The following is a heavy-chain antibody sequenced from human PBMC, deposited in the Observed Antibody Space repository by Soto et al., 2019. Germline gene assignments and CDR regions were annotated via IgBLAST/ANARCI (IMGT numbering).Heavy chain of an antibody. CDR1: GGSISSYY. V-gene: IGHV4-59*01. J-gene: IGHJ5*02. CDR3: ARTIAAAAFWFDP. Sequence: SETLSLTCTVSGGSISSYYWSWIRQPPGKGLEWIGYIYYSGSTNYNPSLKSRVTISVDTSKNQFSLKLSSVTAADTAVYYCARTIAAAAFWFDPWGQGTLVTVSS. D-gene: IGHD6-13*01. CDR2: IYYSGST.